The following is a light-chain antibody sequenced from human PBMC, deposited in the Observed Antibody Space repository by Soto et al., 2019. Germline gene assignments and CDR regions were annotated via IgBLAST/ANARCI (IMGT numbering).Light chain of an antibody. Sequence: EIVLTQSPATLSLSPGERATLSCRAGQNIGTSLVWSQQKPGQSPRLLIYDASHRATGVPARFSGSGSETDFTLTISGLRSEDSAVYFCQQYNNWPFSFGQGTRLEIK. CDR1: QNIGTS. J-gene: IGKJ5*01. CDR2: DAS. V-gene: IGKV3-11*01. CDR3: QQYNNWPFS.